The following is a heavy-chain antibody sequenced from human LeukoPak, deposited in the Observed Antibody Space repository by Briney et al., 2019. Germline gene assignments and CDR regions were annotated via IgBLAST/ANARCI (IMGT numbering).Heavy chain of an antibody. J-gene: IGHJ4*02. CDR1: GGSISSYY. V-gene: IGHV4-59*01. CDR2: IYYSRST. Sequence: SETLSLTCTVSGGSISSYYWSWIRQPPGKGLEWIGYIYYSRSTNYNPSLKSRVTISVDTSKNQFSLKLSSVTAADTAVYYCARGGYYDSSGYSIDYWGQGTLVTVSS. D-gene: IGHD3-22*01. CDR3: ARGGYYDSSGYSIDY.